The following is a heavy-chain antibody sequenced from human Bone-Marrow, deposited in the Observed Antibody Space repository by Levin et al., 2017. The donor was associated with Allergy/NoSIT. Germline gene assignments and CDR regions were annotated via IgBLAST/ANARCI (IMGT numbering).Heavy chain of an antibody. D-gene: IGHD6-19*01. J-gene: IGHJ3*02. Sequence: QTGGSLRLSCAASGFTFSSYGMHWVRQAPGKGLEWVTIISYDGDYEYYADSVKGRFTVSRDNSKNTLYLQMNSLRPEDTAVYYCAKEELAVAGNDGAFDIWGLGTMVTVSS. CDR2: ISYDGDYE. CDR1: GFTFSSYG. CDR3: AKEELAVAGNDGAFDI. V-gene: IGHV3-30*18.